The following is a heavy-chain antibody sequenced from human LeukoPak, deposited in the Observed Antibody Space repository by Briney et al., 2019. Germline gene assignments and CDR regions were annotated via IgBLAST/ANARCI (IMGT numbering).Heavy chain of an antibody. Sequence: ASVKVSCKASGYTFTSYAMNWVRQAPGQGLEWMGWISAYNGNTNYAQKLQGRVTMTTDTSTSTAYMELRSLRSDDTAVYYCARSAGSSPYYYYYMDVWGKGTTVTVS. D-gene: IGHD6-6*01. CDR1: GYTFTSYA. CDR2: ISAYNGNT. V-gene: IGHV1-18*01. J-gene: IGHJ6*03. CDR3: ARSAGSSPYYYYYMDV.